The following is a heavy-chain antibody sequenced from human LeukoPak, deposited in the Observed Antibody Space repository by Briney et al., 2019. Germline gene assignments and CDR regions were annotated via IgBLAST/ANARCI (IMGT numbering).Heavy chain of an antibody. V-gene: IGHV3-23*01. D-gene: IGHD5-24*01. CDR2: IGASGGST. J-gene: IGHJ3*02. Sequence: PGGSLRLSCAASGFTFSSYTMNWVRQAPGKGLEWVSGIGASGGSTFYADSVKGRFTISRDNSKNTVYLQINSLRAEDTAVYYCAKDLGQRWLQSDAFDIWGQGTMVIVSS. CDR1: GFTFSSYT. CDR3: AKDLGQRWLQSDAFDI.